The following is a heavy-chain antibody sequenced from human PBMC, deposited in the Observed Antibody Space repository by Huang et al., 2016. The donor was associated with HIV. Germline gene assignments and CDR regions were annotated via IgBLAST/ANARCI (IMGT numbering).Heavy chain of an antibody. D-gene: IGHD3-22*01. CDR3: ARARGYYDSSVSYYFDY. Sequence: QVQLVQSGAEVKKPGSSVKVSCKASGGTFSSYDISWVRQAPGQGLEWMGGIIPILGTANYAQKFQGRVTITADESTSTAYMELSSLRSEDTAVYYCARARGYYDSSVSYYFDYWGQGTLVTVSS. CDR2: IIPILGTA. CDR1: GGTFSSYD. V-gene: IGHV1-69*13. J-gene: IGHJ4*02.